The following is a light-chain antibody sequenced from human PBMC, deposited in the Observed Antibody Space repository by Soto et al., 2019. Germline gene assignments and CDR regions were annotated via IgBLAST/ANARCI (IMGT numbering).Light chain of an antibody. J-gene: IGLJ2*01. Sequence: QPVLTQPASVSASPGQSITISCTGTNSDVDPFNSVSWYQQHPGKVPKLLISEVSYRHSGISYRFSGSKSGNTASLIISGLQAEDEADYYCSSFTRFNTLLFGGGTKLTVL. CDR3: SSFTRFNTLL. CDR1: NSDVDPFNS. CDR2: EVS. V-gene: IGLV2-14*03.